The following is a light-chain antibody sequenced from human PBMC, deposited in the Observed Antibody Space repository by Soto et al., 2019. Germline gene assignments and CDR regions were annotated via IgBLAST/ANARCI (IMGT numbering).Light chain of an antibody. Sequence: EIVLTQSPGTLSLSPGERATLSCRASQSVSSSYLAWYQQKPGQAPRLLIYGASSMATGIPDRFSGSGSGTDFTLTISRLEPEDFAVFYCQQYCSSPNTVGQGTKLEIK. V-gene: IGKV3-20*01. J-gene: IGKJ2*01. CDR3: QQYCSSPNT. CDR2: GAS. CDR1: QSVSSSY.